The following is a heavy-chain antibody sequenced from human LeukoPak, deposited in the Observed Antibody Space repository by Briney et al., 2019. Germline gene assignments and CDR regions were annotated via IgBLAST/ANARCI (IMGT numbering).Heavy chain of an antibody. CDR1: GYTFTGYY. Sequence: ASVKVSCKASGYTFTGYYMHWVRQAPGQGLEWMGWINPNSGGTNYAQKFQGRVTMTRDTSISTAYMELSRLRSDDTAVYYCARFAADSGGAFDIWGQGTMVTVSS. D-gene: IGHD2-21*01. V-gene: IGHV1-2*02. J-gene: IGHJ3*02. CDR2: INPNSGGT. CDR3: ARFAADSGGAFDI.